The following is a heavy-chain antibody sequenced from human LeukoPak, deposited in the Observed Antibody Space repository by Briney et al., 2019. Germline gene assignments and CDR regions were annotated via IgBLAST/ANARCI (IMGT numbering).Heavy chain of an antibody. J-gene: IGHJ4*02. CDR2: IVVVSGNT. D-gene: IGHD3-3*01. CDR1: GFTFTSSA. V-gene: IGHV1-58*02. CDR3: AAAEWLVPTL. Sequence: SVKVSCKASGFTFTSSAMQWVRQARGQRLEWIGWIVVVSGNTNYAQKFQERVTITRDMSTSTAYMELSSLRSEDTAVYYCAAAEWLVPTLWGQGTLVTVSS.